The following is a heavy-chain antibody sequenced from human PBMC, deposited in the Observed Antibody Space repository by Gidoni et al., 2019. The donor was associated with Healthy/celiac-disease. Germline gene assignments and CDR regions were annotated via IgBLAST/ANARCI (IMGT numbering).Heavy chain of an antibody. CDR1: GYTFTGYY. CDR3: ARGESSSWYAPSYHYYYYGMDV. D-gene: IGHD6-13*01. J-gene: IGHJ6*02. CDR2: INPNSGGT. V-gene: IGHV1-2*04. Sequence: QVHLVQSGAEVHKPGTSVNFSCKASGYTFTGYYIHCVRQAHGQVLEWMAWINPNSGGTKYAMKFQGWVTMTRDTSISTAYMELSRLRSDDTAVDYCARGESSSWYAPSYHYYYYGMDVWGQGTTVTVSS.